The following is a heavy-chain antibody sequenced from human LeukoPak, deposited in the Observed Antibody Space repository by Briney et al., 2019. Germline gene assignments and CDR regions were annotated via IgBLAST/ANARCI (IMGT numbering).Heavy chain of an antibody. D-gene: IGHD6-19*01. J-gene: IGHJ1*01. Sequence: GGSLRLSCSASGFTFSSYAMHWVRQAPGKGLEYVSAISNNGGNTYYADSVKGRFTISRDNSRDTLYLQMSSLRAEDTAVYYCVKDVNPHCSGWQQYFQHWGQGTLVTVSS. V-gene: IGHV3-64D*09. CDR2: ISNNGGNT. CDR3: VKDVNPHCSGWQQYFQH. CDR1: GFTFSSYA.